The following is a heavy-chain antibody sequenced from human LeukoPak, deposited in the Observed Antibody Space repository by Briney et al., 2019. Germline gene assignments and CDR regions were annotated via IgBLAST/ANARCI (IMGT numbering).Heavy chain of an antibody. CDR2: ISDSDGNT. V-gene: IGHV3-23*01. D-gene: IGHD1-26*01. CDR3: ASALRIYYYFDY. J-gene: IGHJ4*02. Sequence: GGSLRLSCAASGFIFSSHGMNWVRQAPGKGLEWVSAISDSDGNTYYADSVKGRFTISRDSSKNTLYLQMNSLRAEDTAVYYCASALRIYYYFDYWGQGTLVTVSS. CDR1: GFIFSSHG.